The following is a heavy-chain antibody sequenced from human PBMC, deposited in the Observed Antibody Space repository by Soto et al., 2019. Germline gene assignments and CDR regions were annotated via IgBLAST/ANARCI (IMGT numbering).Heavy chain of an antibody. Sequence: EVQLVESGGGLVQPGGSLRLSCAASGFTFSSYSMNWVRQAPGKGLEWVSYISSSSSTIYYADSVKGRFTISRDNAKNSLYLKMNSLGAEDTAVYYCARDGGQWLNWFDPWGQGTLVTVSS. CDR1: GFTFSSYS. V-gene: IGHV3-48*01. CDR2: ISSSSSTI. D-gene: IGHD6-19*01. CDR3: ARDGGQWLNWFDP. J-gene: IGHJ5*02.